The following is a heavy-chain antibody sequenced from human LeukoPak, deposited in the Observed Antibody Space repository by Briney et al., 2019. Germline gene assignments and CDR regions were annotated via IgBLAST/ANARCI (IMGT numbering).Heavy chain of an antibody. CDR1: GFTFSSYW. J-gene: IGHJ4*02. V-gene: IGHV3-74*01. D-gene: IGHD5-24*01. CDR3: ARDRDGYNSFDY. CDR2: INSDGSST. Sequence: PGGSLRLSCAASGFTFSSYWMHWVRQAPGKGLMSVSRINSDGSSTSYADSVKGRFTISRDNAKNTLYLQMNSLRAEDTAVYYCARDRDGYNSFDYWGQGTLVTVSS.